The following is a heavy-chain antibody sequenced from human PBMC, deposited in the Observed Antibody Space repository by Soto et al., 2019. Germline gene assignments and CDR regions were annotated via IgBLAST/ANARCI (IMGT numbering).Heavy chain of an antibody. Sequence: SETLSLTCTVSGGSISSYYWSWIRQPPGKGLEWIGYIYYSGSTNYNPSLKSRVTISVDTSKNQFSLKLSSVTAADTAVYYCAIHLRYCSGGSCYPGGAFDIWGQGTMVTVSS. D-gene: IGHD2-15*01. CDR3: AIHLRYCSGGSCYPGGAFDI. CDR1: GGSISSYY. CDR2: IYYSGST. V-gene: IGHV4-59*08. J-gene: IGHJ3*02.